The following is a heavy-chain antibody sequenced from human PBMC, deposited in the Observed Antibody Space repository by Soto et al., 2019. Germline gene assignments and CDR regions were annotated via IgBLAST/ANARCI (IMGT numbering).Heavy chain of an antibody. CDR1: GFTFSNYA. Sequence: EVHLLESGGGLVQPGGSLRLSCAASGFTFSNYAMSWVRQAPGKGLEWVSTIISGGNTYYADSVKGRFTISRDNSKNTLYLQMNSLRAEDTAVYYCAKAFYSIDRGEVYDYWRQGTLLTVSS. D-gene: IGHD3-16*01. J-gene: IGHJ4*02. CDR2: IISGGNT. CDR3: AKAFYSIDRGEVYDY. V-gene: IGHV3-23*01.